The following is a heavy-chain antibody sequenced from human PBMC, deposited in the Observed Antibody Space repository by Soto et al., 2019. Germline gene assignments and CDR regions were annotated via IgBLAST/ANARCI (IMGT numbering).Heavy chain of an antibody. J-gene: IGHJ6*02. Sequence: SQTLSLTCAISGDSVSSNSAAWNWIRQSPSRGLEWLGRTYYRSKWYNDYAVSVKSRITINPDTSKNQFSLQLNSVTPEDTAVYYCATNGGELGSDYYYYGMDVWGQGTTVTVSS. CDR2: TYYRSKWYN. D-gene: IGHD3-16*01. CDR1: GDSVSSNSAA. CDR3: ATNGGELGSDYYYYGMDV. V-gene: IGHV6-1*01.